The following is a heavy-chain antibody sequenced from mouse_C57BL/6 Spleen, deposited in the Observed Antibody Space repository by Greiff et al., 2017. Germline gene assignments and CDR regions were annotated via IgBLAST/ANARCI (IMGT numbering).Heavy chain of an antibody. Sequence: EVKLQESGPELVKPGASVKISCKASGYSFTDYNMNWVKQSNGKSLEWIGVINPNYGTTSYNQKFKGKATLTVDQSSSTAYMQLNSLTSEDSAVYYCARGDYGSSYGAMDYWGQGTSVTVSS. CDR2: INPNYGTT. D-gene: IGHD1-1*01. CDR3: ARGDYGSSYGAMDY. CDR1: GYSFTDYN. V-gene: IGHV1-39*01. J-gene: IGHJ4*01.